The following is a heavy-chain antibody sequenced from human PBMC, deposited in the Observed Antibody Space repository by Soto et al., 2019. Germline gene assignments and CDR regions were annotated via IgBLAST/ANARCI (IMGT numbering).Heavy chain of an antibody. CDR3: ARERRDGYNYGGKDV. CDR1: GGSISSYY. CDR2: IYYSGST. J-gene: IGHJ6*02. D-gene: IGHD5-12*01. Sequence: SETLSLTCTVSGGSISSYYWSWIRQPPGKGLEWIGYIYYSGSTNYNPSLKSRVTISVDTSKNQFSLKLSSVTAADTAVYYCARERRDGYNYGGKDVWGQGTTVTVSS. V-gene: IGHV4-59*01.